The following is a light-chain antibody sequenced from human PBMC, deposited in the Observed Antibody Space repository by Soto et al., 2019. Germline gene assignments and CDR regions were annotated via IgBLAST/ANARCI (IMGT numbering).Light chain of an antibody. CDR3: AAWDDRLDVYV. CDR2: STS. CDR1: SSNIGSNT. Sequence: QSVLTQPPSASGTPGQIVAISCSGSSSNIGSNTVTWYQQLPGTAPKLLIYSTSQRSSGVPDRFSGSKSGASASLSISGLQSEDEADYYCAAWDDRLDVYVFGTGTKVTVL. J-gene: IGLJ1*01. V-gene: IGLV1-44*01.